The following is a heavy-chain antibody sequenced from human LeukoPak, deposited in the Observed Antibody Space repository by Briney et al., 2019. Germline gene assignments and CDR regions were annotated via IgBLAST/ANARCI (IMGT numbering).Heavy chain of an antibody. V-gene: IGHV3-9*01. Sequence: GRSLRLSCAASGFTFDDYAMHWVRQAPGKGLEWVSGISWNSGSIGYADSVKGRFTISRDNAKNSLYLQMNSLRAEDTALYYCAKDTVGWPQFGPTFDYWGQGTLVTVSS. CDR2: ISWNSGSI. D-gene: IGHD5-24*01. CDR1: GFTFDDYA. J-gene: IGHJ4*02. CDR3: AKDTVGWPQFGPTFDY.